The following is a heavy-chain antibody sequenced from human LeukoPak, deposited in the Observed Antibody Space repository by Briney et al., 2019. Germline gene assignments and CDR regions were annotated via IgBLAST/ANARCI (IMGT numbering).Heavy chain of an antibody. Sequence: SETLSLTCTVSGGSISSYYWSWIRQPPGKGLEWIGYIYYSGSTNYNPSLKSRVTISVDTSKNQFSLKLSSVTAADTAVYYCARSGGYSYGYYYGMDVWGKGTTVTVYS. CDR1: GGSISSYY. V-gene: IGHV4-59*01. CDR3: ARSGGYSYGYYYGMDV. D-gene: IGHD5-18*01. CDR2: IYYSGST. J-gene: IGHJ6*04.